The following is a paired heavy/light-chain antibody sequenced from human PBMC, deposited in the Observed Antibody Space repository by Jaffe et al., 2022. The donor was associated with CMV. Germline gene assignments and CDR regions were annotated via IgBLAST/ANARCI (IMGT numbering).Light chain of an antibody. CDR3: QTWGPGIRV. CDR2: LNSDGSH. CDR1: SGHINYA. V-gene: IGLV4-69*01. Sequence: QLVLTQSPSASASLGASVKLTCTLSSGHINYAIAWHQQQPQKGPRYLMKLNSDGSHNKGDGIPDRFSGSSSGAERYLTISSLQFEDEADYYCQTWGPGIRVFGGGTKLTVL. J-gene: IGLJ3*02.
Heavy chain of an antibody. J-gene: IGHJ3*02. CDR3: ARDYYYISNGHFDDAFDI. V-gene: IGHV1-18*04. D-gene: IGHD3-22*01. Sequence: QVQLVQSGAEVKKPGASVKVSCKASGYTFTTYGLSWVRQAPGQGLEWMGWISGYNGNTNYAQKFQGRVTMTTDTSTGTAYMDLRSLRSDDTAVYYCARDYYYISNGHFDDAFDIWGQGTMVTVS. CDR1: GYTFTTYG. CDR2: ISGYNGNT.